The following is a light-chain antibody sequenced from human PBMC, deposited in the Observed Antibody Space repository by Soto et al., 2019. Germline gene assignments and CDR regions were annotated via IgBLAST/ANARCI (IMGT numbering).Light chain of an antibody. CDR2: GAS. Sequence: EFVLTQSPGKLSLSPGERATLSCRASQSISSSFLAWYQQKPGQAPRLLIYGASSRGTGIPDRFSGSGSGTDFTLTISRLEPEDVAVYYCQQYGSSPPLTFGGATKVEIK. CDR3: QQYGSSPPLT. J-gene: IGKJ4*01. V-gene: IGKV3-20*01. CDR1: QSISSSF.